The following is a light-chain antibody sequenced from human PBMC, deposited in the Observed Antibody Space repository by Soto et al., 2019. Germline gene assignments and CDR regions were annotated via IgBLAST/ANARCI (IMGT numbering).Light chain of an antibody. Sequence: QAVVTQPPSVSAAPGQKVTISCSGSSSNIGNNYVSWYQQLPGTAPKLLIYDNNKRPSGIPDRVSGSKSGTSATLGITGLQTGDEADYYCETWDNSLSGVVFGGGTKLTVL. CDR2: DNN. V-gene: IGLV1-51*01. J-gene: IGLJ3*02. CDR3: ETWDNSLSGVV. CDR1: SSNIGNNY.